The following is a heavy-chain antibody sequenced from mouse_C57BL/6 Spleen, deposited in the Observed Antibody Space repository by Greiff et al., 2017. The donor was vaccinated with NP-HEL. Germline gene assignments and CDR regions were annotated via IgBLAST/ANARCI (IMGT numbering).Heavy chain of an antibody. CDR1: GISITTGNYR. V-gene: IGHV3-5*01. CDR3: ARDGNYDGYFDV. Sequence: EVKLQQSGPGLVKPSQTVFLTCTVTGISITTGNYRWSWIRQFPGNKLEWIGYIYYSGTITYNPSLTSRTTITRDTPKNQFFLEMNSLTAEDTATYYCARDGNYDGYFDVWGTGTTVTVSS. D-gene: IGHD2-4*01. CDR2: IYYSGTI. J-gene: IGHJ1*03.